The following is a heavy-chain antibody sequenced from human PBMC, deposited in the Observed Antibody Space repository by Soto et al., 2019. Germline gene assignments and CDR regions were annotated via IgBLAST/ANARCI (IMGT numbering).Heavy chain of an antibody. D-gene: IGHD1-26*01. CDR1: GYSFTGYY. CDR2: INPNSGVT. V-gene: IGHV1-2*02. J-gene: IGHJ6*02. Sequence: ASVKVSCKASGYSFTGYYMHWVRQAPGQGLEWMGWINPNSGVTNYAQKFQGRVTMTRDTSVSTAYMELGRLKSDDTAVYLCARIAWEHPGYENYDMDVWGHGTTVNV. CDR3: ARIAWEHPGYENYDMDV.